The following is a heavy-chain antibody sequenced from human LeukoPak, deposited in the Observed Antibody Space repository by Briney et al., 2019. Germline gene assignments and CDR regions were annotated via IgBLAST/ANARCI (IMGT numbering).Heavy chain of an antibody. CDR3: ARDLEYCDILPMDDY. CDR1: GYSFSGYY. D-gene: IGHD3-9*01. V-gene: IGHV1-2*02. CDR2: INPNSGGT. J-gene: IGHJ4*02. Sequence: GASVKVSCKASGYSFSGYYMHWLRQAPGQGLEWVGWINPNSGGTKYAQKFQGRVTMTRDTSISTAYMELSRLRSDDTAVYYCARDLEYCDILPMDDYWGQGTLVTVSS.